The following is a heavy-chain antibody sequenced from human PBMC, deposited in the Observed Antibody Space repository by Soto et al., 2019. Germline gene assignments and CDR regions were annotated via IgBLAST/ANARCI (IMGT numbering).Heavy chain of an antibody. CDR2: IWYDGSNK. V-gene: IGHV3-33*01. CDR1: GFTFSSYG. J-gene: IGHJ4*02. Sequence: GGSLRLSCAASGFTFSSYGMHWVRQAPGKGLEWVAVIWYDGSNKYYADSVKGRFTISRDNSKNTLYLQMNSLRAEDTAVYYCARLGDYGDYFLKDESAENYYFDYWGQGTLVTVSS. CDR3: ARLGDYGDYFLKDESAENYYFDY. D-gene: IGHD4-17*01.